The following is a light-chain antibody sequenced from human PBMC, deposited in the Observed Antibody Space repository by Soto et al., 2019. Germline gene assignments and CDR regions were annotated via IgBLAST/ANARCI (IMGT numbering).Light chain of an antibody. Sequence: DVVMTQSPLSLTVTLGQPASISCKSSQSLVYTDGHTYLNWFHQRPGQSPRRLIYKVSTRESGVPDRFSGGGSGTDFTLKIDMVEAEDVGVYYCMLGTHWPPTIGGGTTVEIK. CDR3: MLGTHWPPT. CDR1: QSLVYTDGHTY. J-gene: IGKJ4*01. CDR2: KVS. V-gene: IGKV2-30*01.